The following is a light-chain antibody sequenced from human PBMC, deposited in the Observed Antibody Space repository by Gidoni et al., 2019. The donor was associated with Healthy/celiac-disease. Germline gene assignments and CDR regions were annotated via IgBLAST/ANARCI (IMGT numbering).Light chain of an antibody. V-gene: IGKV3-20*01. CDR2: GAS. CDR1: QSVSSSY. J-gene: IGKJ1*01. CDR3: QQYGSSPRT. Sequence: DIVLTQSPGPLSLSPGERATLSCRASQSVSSSYLAWYQQKPGQAPRLLINGASSRATGIPDRFSGSGSGTDFTLTIIRLEPEDFAVYYCQQYGSSPRTFGQGTKVEIK.